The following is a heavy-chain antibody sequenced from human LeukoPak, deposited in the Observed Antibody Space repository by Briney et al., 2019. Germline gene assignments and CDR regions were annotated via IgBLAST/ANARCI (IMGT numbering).Heavy chain of an antibody. J-gene: IGHJ4*02. CDR3: AKDSLRDGYIDY. D-gene: IGHD5-24*01. CDR2: IKPTTEPAAP. CDR1: GFTFSGFD. V-gene: IGHV3-73*01. Sequence: GGTLRLSCAVSGFTFSGFDIHWVRQAPGKGLEWVGHIKPTTEPAAPAYAASVRGRLTVSRDDSKNTAYLQMSNLRTEHTAVYYCAKDSLRDGYIDYWGQGTLVTVSS.